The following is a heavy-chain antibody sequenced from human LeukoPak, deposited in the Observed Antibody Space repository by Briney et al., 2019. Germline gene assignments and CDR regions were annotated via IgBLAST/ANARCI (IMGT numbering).Heavy chain of an antibody. J-gene: IGHJ5*02. CDR2: IHSAGDT. V-gene: IGHV3-66*01. Sequence: GGSLRFSCVVSGFTVSNNYMTWVRQAPGKGLEWVSAIHSAGDTHHANSVKGRFSISRDNSKNTVYLQMNSLRAEDTAVYYCARGFLVGNNAAWGQGTLVTISS. CDR1: GFTVSNNY. D-gene: IGHD1-26*01. CDR3: ARGFLVGNNAA.